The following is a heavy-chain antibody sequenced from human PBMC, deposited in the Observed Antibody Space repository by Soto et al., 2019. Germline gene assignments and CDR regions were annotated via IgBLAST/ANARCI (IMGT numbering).Heavy chain of an antibody. Sequence: QVQLQQWGAGLLKPSETLSLTCAVYGGSFSGYYWSWIRQPPGKGLEWIGEVNHSGSTNYNPSLKSRVTISVDTSKNQFSLKLSSVTAADTAVYYCARGWSGLVIIRSDPWGQGTLVTVSS. CDR2: VNHSGST. V-gene: IGHV4-34*01. J-gene: IGHJ5*02. D-gene: IGHD3-9*01. CDR1: GGSFSGYY. CDR3: ARGWSGLVIIRSDP.